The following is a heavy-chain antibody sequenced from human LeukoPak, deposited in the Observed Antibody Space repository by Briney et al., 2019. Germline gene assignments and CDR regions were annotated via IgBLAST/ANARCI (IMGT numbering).Heavy chain of an antibody. CDR3: ARGPRITLVRGGQWYYYMDV. J-gene: IGHJ6*03. CDR1: GYTFTSYY. V-gene: IGHV1-46*01. CDR2: INPSGGST. D-gene: IGHD3-10*01. Sequence: ASVKVSCKASGYTFTSYYMHWVRQAPGQGLEWMGIINPSGGSTNYAQKFQGRVTMTRDTSTSTVYMELSSLRSDDTAVYYCARGPRITLVRGGQWYYYMDVWGKGTTVTISS.